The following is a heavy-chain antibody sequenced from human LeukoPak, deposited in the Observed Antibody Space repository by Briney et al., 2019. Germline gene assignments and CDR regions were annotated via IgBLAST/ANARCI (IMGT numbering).Heavy chain of an antibody. V-gene: IGHV4-59*01. CDR3: ARSPYFDWAYYYGMDV. J-gene: IGHJ6*02. CDR2: IYYSGST. D-gene: IGHD3-9*01. CDR1: GGSFSGYY. Sequence: PSETLSLTCAVYGGSFSGYYWSWIRQPPGKGLEWIGYIYYSGSTNYNPSLKSRVTISVDTSKNQFSLKLSSVTAADTAVYYCARSPYFDWAYYYGMDVWGQGTTVTVSS.